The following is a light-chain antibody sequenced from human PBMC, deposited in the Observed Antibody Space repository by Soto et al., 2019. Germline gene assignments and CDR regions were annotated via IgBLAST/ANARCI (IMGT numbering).Light chain of an antibody. CDR1: QSISSW. V-gene: IGKV1-5*01. Sequence: DLQMTQSPSTLSASVGDRVTITCRASQSISSWLAWYQEKPGKAPHLLIFDASVLGRGVPSRFSGRGSGTEFSLTMSSLQPDDSATYYCQQFDSYPWTFGQGTKVEIK. CDR2: DAS. CDR3: QQFDSYPWT. J-gene: IGKJ1*01.